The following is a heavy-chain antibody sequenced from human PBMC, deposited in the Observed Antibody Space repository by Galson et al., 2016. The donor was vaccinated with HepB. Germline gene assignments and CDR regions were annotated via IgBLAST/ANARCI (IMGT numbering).Heavy chain of an antibody. J-gene: IGHJ5*02. V-gene: IGHV3-53*01. CDR2: LHSGASA. CDR1: GFTVSGNS. D-gene: IGHD3-3*01. CDR3: AVGDGVVNFFGP. Sequence: SLRLSCAASGFTVSGNSMSWVRQAPGKGLEWVARLHSGASAYYAESVKGRFTITRDNSNNTLFLQMNSLRAEDTAVYYCAVGDGVVNFFGPWGQGSLVTVSS.